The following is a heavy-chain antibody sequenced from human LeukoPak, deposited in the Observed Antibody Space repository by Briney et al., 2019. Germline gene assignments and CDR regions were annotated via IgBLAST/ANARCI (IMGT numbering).Heavy chain of an antibody. D-gene: IGHD2-21*02. CDR1: GFTFSSYG. V-gene: IGHV3-30*02. CDR3: AKYGVTNLLYYYYYMDV. Sequence: GGSLRLSCAASGFTFSSYGMHWVRQAPGKGLEWVAFIRYDGSNKYYADSVKGRFTISRDNSKNTLYLQMNSLRAEDTAVYYCAKYGVTNLLYYYYYMDVWGKGTTVTVSS. CDR2: IRYDGSNK. J-gene: IGHJ6*03.